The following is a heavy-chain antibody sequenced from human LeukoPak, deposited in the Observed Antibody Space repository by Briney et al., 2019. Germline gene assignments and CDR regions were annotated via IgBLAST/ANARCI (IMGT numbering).Heavy chain of an antibody. Sequence: GGSLRLSCAASGFTFSSYWMHWVRQGPGKGLVWVSRINSAGSTTTYADSVKGRFTISRDDAKNTLYLQMNSLRAEDTAVYYCARVGITDDYWGQGTLVTVSS. D-gene: IGHD1-14*01. CDR3: ARVGITDDY. V-gene: IGHV3-74*01. CDR2: INSAGSTT. J-gene: IGHJ4*02. CDR1: GFTFSSYW.